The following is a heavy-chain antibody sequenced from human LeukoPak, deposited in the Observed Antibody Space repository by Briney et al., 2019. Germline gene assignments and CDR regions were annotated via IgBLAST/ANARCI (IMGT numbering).Heavy chain of an antibody. CDR3: AKGGCRGTCNPLAY. CDR2: SGDSDGST. D-gene: IGHD2-15*01. V-gene: IGHV3-23*01. J-gene: IGHJ4*02. Sequence: GGSLRLSCAASGFTFSGSGMSWVRQAPGKGLEWISSSGDSDGSTYYADSLKGRFTISRDNSKDTLYLQMNNLRAEDTAVYYCAKGGCRGTCNPLAYWGQGALVTVSP. CDR1: GFTFSGSG.